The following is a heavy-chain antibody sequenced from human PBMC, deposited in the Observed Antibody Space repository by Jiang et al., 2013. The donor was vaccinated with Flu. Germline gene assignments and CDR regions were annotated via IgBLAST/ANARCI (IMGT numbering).Heavy chain of an antibody. Sequence: YWIGWCARCRKGLEWMGSSYPGDSDTRYSPSFQGQVTHLSRQVHQHAYLQWSSLKASDTAMYYCARHLEHSYGFGVDYWGQGTLVTVSS. CDR3: ARHLEHSYGFGVDY. D-gene: IGHD5-18*01. CDR2: SYPGDSDT. CDR1: YW. V-gene: IGHV5-51*01. J-gene: IGHJ4*02.